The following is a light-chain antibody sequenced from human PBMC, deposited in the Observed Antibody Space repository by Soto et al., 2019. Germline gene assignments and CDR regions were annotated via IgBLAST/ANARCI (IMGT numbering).Light chain of an antibody. J-gene: IGKJ1*01. CDR1: QSISSY. V-gene: IGKV1-39*01. CDR3: QQSYSTPRT. CDR2: AAS. Sequence: DIHMTQSPSSLSASVVDRVTITCRASQSISSYLNWYQQKPGKAPKLLIYAASSLQSGVPSRFSGSVSGTDFTLTISSLQPEDFATYYCQQSYSTPRTFGQGTKVDIK.